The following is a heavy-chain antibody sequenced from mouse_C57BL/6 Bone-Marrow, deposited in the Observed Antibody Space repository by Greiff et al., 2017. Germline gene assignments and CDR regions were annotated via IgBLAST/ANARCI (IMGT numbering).Heavy chain of an antibody. CDR1: GFNIKDDY. CDR3: TRIAY. J-gene: IGHJ3*01. Sequence: EVKLQESGAELVRPGASVKLSCTASGFNIKDDYMHWVKQRPEQGLEWIGWIDPENGDTEYASKFQGKATITVDTSSNTAYLQLISLKAEDTAVYYCTRIAYWGQGTLVTVSA. CDR2: IDPENGDT. V-gene: IGHV14-4*01.